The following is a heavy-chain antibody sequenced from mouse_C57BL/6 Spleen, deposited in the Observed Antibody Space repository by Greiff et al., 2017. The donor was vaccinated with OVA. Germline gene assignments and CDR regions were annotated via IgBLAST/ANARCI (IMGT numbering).Heavy chain of an antibody. J-gene: IGHJ2*01. Sequence: VQLQQSGAELVKPGASVKLSCKASGYTFTSYWMQWVKQRPGQGLEWIGEIDPSDSYTNYNQKFKGKATLTVDTSSSTAYMQLSSLTSEDSAVYYCARLGLDYFDYWGQGTTLTVSS. CDR1: GYTFTSYW. CDR2: IDPSDSYT. CDR3: ARLGLDYFDY. V-gene: IGHV1-50*01. D-gene: IGHD2-4*01.